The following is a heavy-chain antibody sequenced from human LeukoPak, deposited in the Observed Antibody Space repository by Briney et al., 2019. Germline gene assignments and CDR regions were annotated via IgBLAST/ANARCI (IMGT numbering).Heavy chain of an antibody. V-gene: IGHV4-59*01. CDR2: IYYSGST. CDR1: GGSISSYY. D-gene: IGHD1-26*01. Sequence: PSGTLSLTCTVSGGSISSYYWSWIRQPPGKGLEWIGYIYYSGSTNYNPSLKSRVTISVDTSKNQFSLKLSSVTAADTAVYYCARVYYLYNWFDPWGQGTLVTVSS. J-gene: IGHJ5*02. CDR3: ARVYYLYNWFDP.